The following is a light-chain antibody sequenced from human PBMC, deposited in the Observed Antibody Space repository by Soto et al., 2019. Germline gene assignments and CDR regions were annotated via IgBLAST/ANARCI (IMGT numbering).Light chain of an antibody. CDR2: DAS. Sequence: EIVMTQSPATLSVSPGERATLSCRASQSVSNNLAWYQQKPGQAPRLLIYDASTRATGIPARFSGSGSGTEFTLTISRLQSEDCAVYYCQQYNSWPPITFGQGTRLEIK. CDR1: QSVSNN. CDR3: QQYNSWPPIT. V-gene: IGKV3D-15*01. J-gene: IGKJ5*01.